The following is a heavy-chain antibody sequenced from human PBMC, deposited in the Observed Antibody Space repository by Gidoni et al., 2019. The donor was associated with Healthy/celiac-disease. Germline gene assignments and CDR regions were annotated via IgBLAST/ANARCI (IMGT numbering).Heavy chain of an antibody. CDR1: GFTFSNAW. CDR3: TTDLEPDYDFWSGYYTSRFDY. J-gene: IGHJ4*02. D-gene: IGHD3-3*01. V-gene: IGHV3-15*07. Sequence: EVQLVESGGGLVKPGGSLRLSCAASGFTFSNAWMNWVRQAPGKGLEWVGRIKSKTDGGTTDYAAPVKGRFTISRDDSKNTLYLQMNSLKTEDTAVYYCTTDLEPDYDFWSGYYTSRFDYWGQGTLVTVSS. CDR2: IKSKTDGGTT.